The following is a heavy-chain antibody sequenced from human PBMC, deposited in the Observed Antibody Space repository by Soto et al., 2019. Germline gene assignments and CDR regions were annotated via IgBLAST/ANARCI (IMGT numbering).Heavy chain of an antibody. CDR1: GFSLSTSGMC. CDR2: IDWDDDK. Sequence: SGPTLVNPTQTLTLTCTFSGFSLSTSGMCVSWIRQPPGKALEWLARIDWDDDKYYSTSLKTRLTISKDTSKNQVVLTMTNMDPVDTATYYCARIRASNYAHRSFYYYGMDVWGQGTTVTVSS. D-gene: IGHD4-4*01. J-gene: IGHJ6*02. CDR3: ARIRASNYAHRSFYYYGMDV. V-gene: IGHV2-70*11.